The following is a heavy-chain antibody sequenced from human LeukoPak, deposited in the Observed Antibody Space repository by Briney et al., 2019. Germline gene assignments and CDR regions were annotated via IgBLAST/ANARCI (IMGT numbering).Heavy chain of an antibody. CDR2: ISGSGGAI. D-gene: IGHD1-26*01. Sequence: GGSLRLSCAASGFTFSSFGMNWVRQAPGKGLDWVSYISGSGGAIYYADSVKGRFTISRDNARNSLYLQMNSLTAEDTAVYYCARDPYSGAYGDTYYYYMDVWGKGTTVTISS. CDR1: GFTFSSFG. V-gene: IGHV3-48*04. J-gene: IGHJ6*03. CDR3: ARDPYSGAYGDTYYYYMDV.